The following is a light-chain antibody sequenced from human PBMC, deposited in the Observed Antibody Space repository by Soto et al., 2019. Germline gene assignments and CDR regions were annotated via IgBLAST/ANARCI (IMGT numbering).Light chain of an antibody. J-gene: IGKJ2*01. Sequence: DIQMTQSPSTLSASVGDTVTITCRASQSISSWLAWYQQKPGKAPRLLMYQASTLESGVPSRFSGSGSGTEFTLTISSLQPDDFATYYCQQYNSYSPLMYTFGQGTKVDIK. CDR3: QQYNSYSPLMYT. V-gene: IGKV1-5*03. CDR2: QAS. CDR1: QSISSW.